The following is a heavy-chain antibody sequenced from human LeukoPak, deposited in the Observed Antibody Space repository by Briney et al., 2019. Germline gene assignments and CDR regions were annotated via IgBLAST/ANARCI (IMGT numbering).Heavy chain of an antibody. CDR1: GYTLTELS. V-gene: IGHV1-24*01. D-gene: IGHD2-2*01. J-gene: IGHJ6*03. CDR2: FDPEDGET. Sequence: ASVKVSCKVSGYTLTELSMHWVRQAPGKGLEWMGGFDPEDGETIYAQKFQGRVTITRNTSISTAYMELSSLRSEDTAVYYCARALPAAMRYYYYYMDVWGKGTTVTVSS. CDR3: ARALPAAMRYYYYYMDV.